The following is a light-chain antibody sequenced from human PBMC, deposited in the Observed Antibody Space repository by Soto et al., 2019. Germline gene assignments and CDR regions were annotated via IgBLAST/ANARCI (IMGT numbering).Light chain of an antibody. J-gene: IGKJ1*01. CDR2: GAS. CDR1: QSVSSSY. CDR3: QQYGSSPWT. Sequence: EIVLTQSPGTLSLSPGERATLSCRASQSVSSSYLAWYQQNPGQAPRLLLYGASSRATGIPDRSSGSGSGPDLPLTFRLREPEDFSLSYCQQYGSSPWTVGQPTKVAIK. V-gene: IGKV3-20*01.